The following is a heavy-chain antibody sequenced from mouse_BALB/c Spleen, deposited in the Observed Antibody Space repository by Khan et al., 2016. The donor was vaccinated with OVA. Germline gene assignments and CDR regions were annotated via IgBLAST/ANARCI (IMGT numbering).Heavy chain of an antibody. CDR1: GYTFTDYY. V-gene: IGHV1-77*01. D-gene: IGHD1-2*01. CDR3: SSRNYIGYTFAY. CDR2: ISPGSGDT. J-gene: IGHJ3*01. Sequence: QVQLQQSGAELARPGASVKLSCKASGYTFTDYYINWVKQRTGQGLEWIGEISPGSGDTYYNEKFKGKATLTADKSSTTAYMQLSSLTSEASAVYFWSSRNYIGYTFAYWGQGTLVTVSA.